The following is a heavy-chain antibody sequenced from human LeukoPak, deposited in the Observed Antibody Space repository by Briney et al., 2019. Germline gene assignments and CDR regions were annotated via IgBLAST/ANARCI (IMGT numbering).Heavy chain of an antibody. V-gene: IGHV1-24*01. CDR1: GYTLTELS. CDR3: ATPGHSGSNYYFDY. Sequence: ASVKVSCKVSGYTLTELSMHWVRQAPGKGLEWMGGFDPEDGETIYAQKFQGRVTMTEDTSTDTAYMELSSLRSEDTAVYYCATPGHSGSNYYFDYWGQGTLVTVSS. D-gene: IGHD1-26*01. J-gene: IGHJ4*02. CDR2: FDPEDGET.